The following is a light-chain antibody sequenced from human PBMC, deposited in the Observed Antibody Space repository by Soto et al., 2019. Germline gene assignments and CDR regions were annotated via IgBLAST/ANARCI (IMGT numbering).Light chain of an antibody. CDR2: AAS. CDR1: QGINNY. CDR3: QQLNSYPLT. V-gene: IGKV1-9*01. J-gene: IGKJ5*01. Sequence: DIQLTQSPSFLSASVGDRVTITCRASQGINNYLAWYQQKPGKAPKLLIYAASTLQSGVPSSFSGSGSGTEFTLTISSLQPEDFATYYCQQLNSYPLTFGQGIRLEIK.